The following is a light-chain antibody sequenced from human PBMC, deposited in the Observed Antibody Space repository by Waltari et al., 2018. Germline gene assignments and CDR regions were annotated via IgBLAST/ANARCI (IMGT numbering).Light chain of an antibody. V-gene: IGLV2-23*02. CDR1: SSDLGPFNL. Sequence: QSALTQPASVSGSPGQSISISCIGTSSDLGPFNLVSWYLQYPGTAPKLLIYDVSQRPSGVSNRFSGSKSGNTASLTISGLQAEDEAIYYCCSYAGSRTWVFGGGAKLTVL. CDR3: CSYAGSRTWV. J-gene: IGLJ3*02. CDR2: DVS.